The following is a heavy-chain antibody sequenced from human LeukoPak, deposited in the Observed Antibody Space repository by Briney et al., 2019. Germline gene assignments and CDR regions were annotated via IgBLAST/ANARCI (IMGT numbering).Heavy chain of an antibody. D-gene: IGHD5-24*01. CDR1: GFTVSSNY. CDR2: IYSGGST. J-gene: IGHJ5*02. Sequence: QPEGSLRLSCAASGFTVSSNYMSWVRQAPGKGLEWVSVIYSGGSTYYADSVKGRFTISRDNSKNTLYLQMNSLRAEDTAVYYCARGGDGYNYWFDPWGQGTLVTVSS. CDR3: ARGGDGYNYWFDP. V-gene: IGHV3-53*01.